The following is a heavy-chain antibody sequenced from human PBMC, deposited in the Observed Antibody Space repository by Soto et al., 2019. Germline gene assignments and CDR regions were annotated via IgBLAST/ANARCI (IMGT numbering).Heavy chain of an antibody. V-gene: IGHV1-69*13. CDR2: IIPIFGTA. D-gene: IGHD3-22*01. J-gene: IGHJ5*02. CDR3: ARKGQKYYYDSSGWFDP. Sequence: ASVKVSCKASGGTFSSYAISWVRQAPGQGLEWMGGIIPIFGTANYAQKFQGRVTITADESTSTAYMELSSLRSEDTAVYYCARKGQKYYYDSSGWFDPGCQGTLVTVSS. CDR1: GGTFSSYA.